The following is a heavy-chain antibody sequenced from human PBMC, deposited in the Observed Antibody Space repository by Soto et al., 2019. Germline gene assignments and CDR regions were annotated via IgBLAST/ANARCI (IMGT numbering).Heavy chain of an antibody. CDR2: IYYSGST. Sequence: KPSETLSLTCTVSGGSISSGGYYWSWIRQHPGKGLEWIGYIYYSGSTYYNPSLKSRVTISVDTSKNQFSLKLSSVTAADTAVYYCATTGVAGYYYGSGSYYALDYWGQGTLVTVSS. CDR3: ATTGVAGYYYGSGSYYALDY. V-gene: IGHV4-31*03. D-gene: IGHD3-10*01. CDR1: GGSISSGGYY. J-gene: IGHJ4*02.